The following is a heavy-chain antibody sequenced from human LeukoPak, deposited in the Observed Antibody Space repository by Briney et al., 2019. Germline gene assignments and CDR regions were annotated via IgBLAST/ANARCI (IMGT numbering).Heavy chain of an antibody. V-gene: IGHV3-21*01. Sequence: GGSLRLSCAASGFTFSSYSMNWVRQAPGKGLEWVSSISSSSSYIYYADSVKGRFTISRDNAKNSLYLQMNSLRAEDTAVYYCARRVPSIAARPGGFDYLGQGTLVTVSS. CDR1: GFTFSSYS. J-gene: IGHJ4*02. CDR2: ISSSSSYI. CDR3: ARRVPSIAARPGGFDY. D-gene: IGHD6-6*01.